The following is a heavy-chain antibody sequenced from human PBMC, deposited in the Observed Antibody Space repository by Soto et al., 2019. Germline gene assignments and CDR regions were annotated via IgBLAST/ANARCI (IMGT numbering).Heavy chain of an antibody. CDR2: IKQDGSQR. D-gene: IGHD5-12*01. V-gene: IGHV3-7*04. J-gene: IGHJ4*02. CDR1: GFTFSNYW. CDR3: ARDPTAAGSRG. Sequence: EVQPVASGGGLVQIGGSLGLSCVTSGFTFSNYWMSWVRQPPGKGPERVAKIKQDGSQRNYVDPVKGRFTISSDNDKNSPYLPMNSLRVEDTAVYDCARDPTAAGSRGWGQGNLVTVS.